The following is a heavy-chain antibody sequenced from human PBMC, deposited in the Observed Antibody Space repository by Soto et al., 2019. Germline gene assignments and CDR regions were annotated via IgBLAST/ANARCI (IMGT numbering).Heavy chain of an antibody. V-gene: IGHV4-61*01. J-gene: IGHJ5*01. CDR3: AREGGVLRLSNWFDS. CDR1: GDSVTSTSYY. CDR2: SYYNGDT. Sequence: SETLSLPCPVSGDSVTSTSYYWSWVRRSPAKKLEWIGYSYYNGDTNYNPSLKSRVTISVDTSKNQFSLKLTSVTAADTGVYYCAREGGVLRLSNWFDSWVQGLQVT. D-gene: IGHD3-3*01.